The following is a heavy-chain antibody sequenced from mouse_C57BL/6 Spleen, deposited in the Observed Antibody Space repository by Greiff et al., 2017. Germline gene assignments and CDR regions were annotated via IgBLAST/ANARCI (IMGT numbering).Heavy chain of an antibody. V-gene: IGHV5-4*03. CDR1: GFTFSSYA. J-gene: IGHJ4*01. CDR2: ISDGGSYT. CDR3: ARARNYAMDY. Sequence: EVMLVESWGGLVKPGGSLKLSCAASGFTFSSYAMSWVRQTPEKRLEWVATISDGGSYTYYPDNVKGRFTISRDNAKNNLYLQMSHLKSEDTAMYYCARARNYAMDYWGQGTSVTVSS.